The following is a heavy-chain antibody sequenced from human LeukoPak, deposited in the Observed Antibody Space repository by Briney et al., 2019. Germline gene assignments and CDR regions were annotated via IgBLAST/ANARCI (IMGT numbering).Heavy chain of an antibody. CDR1: GYTFTSYD. V-gene: IGHV1-8*03. J-gene: IGHJ4*02. CDR3: VRGAKCSGADCDSTKEYVYYFDY. D-gene: IGHD6-25*01. Sequence: ASVKVSCKASGYTFTSYDINWVRQATGQGLEWMGWMNPNSGNTGYAQKFQGRVTITRNTSISTAYMELSSLRSEDTAVYYCVRGAKCSGADCDSTKEYVYYFDYWGQGTLVTVSS. CDR2: MNPNSGNT.